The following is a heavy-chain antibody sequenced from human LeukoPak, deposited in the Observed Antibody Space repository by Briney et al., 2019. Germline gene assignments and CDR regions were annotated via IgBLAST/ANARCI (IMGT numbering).Heavy chain of an antibody. V-gene: IGHV1-46*01. Sequence: ASVKVSCKASGYSFTSHYMHWVRQAPGQGLEWLGLINPSGGSTSYAQKFQGRVTMTRDTSTSTVYMELSSLRSEDTAVYYCARVPRYGDNIPGWFDYWGQGTLVTVSS. CDR2: INPSGGST. J-gene: IGHJ4*02. D-gene: IGHD4-17*01. CDR3: ARVPRYGDNIPGWFDY. CDR1: GYSFTSHY.